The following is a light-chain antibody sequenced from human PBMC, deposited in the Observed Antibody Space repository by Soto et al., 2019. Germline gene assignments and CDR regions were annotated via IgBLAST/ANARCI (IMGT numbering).Light chain of an antibody. CDR3: CSYAGSTTFVV. J-gene: IGLJ2*01. V-gene: IGLV2-23*01. CDR1: SGDIGTYNL. Sequence: QSALTQPASVSGSPGQSITISCAATSGDIGTYNLVSWYQHHPGKAPRLLIYEGNKRPSGVSNRFSGSKSGNTASLTISGLLPEDEADYHCCSYAGSTTFVVFGGGTKLTVL. CDR2: EGN.